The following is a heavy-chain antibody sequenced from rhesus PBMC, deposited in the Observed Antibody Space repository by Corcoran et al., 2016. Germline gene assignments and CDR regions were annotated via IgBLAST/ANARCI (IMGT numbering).Heavy chain of an antibody. CDR2: VGSGGNT. Sequence: EVQLVESGGGLAKPGGSLRLSCATSGFTFSSYTMHWVRQAPGKGRGWGPGVGSGGNTYCADSVKGRFPISRDNSKNTLSLQMNSLRTEDTAVYYSWGGFDFWGQGVLVTVSS. CDR3: WGGFDF. J-gene: IGHJ4*01. V-gene: IGHV3-103*01. CDR1: GFTFSSYT. D-gene: IGHD1-1*01.